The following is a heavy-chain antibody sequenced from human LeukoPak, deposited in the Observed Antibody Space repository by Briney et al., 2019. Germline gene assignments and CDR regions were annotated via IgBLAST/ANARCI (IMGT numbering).Heavy chain of an antibody. J-gene: IGHJ3*02. CDR2: TYYRSKWYN. CDR1: GDSVSSNSAA. CDR3: ARDLLVDYYDSSGSSDAFDI. Sequence: SQTLSLTCAISGDSVSSNSAAWNWIRQSPSRGLEWLGRTYYRSKWYNDYAVSVKSRITINPDTSKNQFSLQLNSVTPEDTAVYYCARDLLVDYYDSSGSSDAFDIWGQGTMVTVSS. V-gene: IGHV6-1*01. D-gene: IGHD3-22*01.